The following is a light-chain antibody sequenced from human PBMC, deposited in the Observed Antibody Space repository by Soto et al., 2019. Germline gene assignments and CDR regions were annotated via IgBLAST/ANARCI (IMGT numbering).Light chain of an antibody. CDR2: KAS. V-gene: IGKV1-5*03. Sequence: IQMTQSPSTLSASVGDRVTFTCRASQTISTWLAWYQQKPGEAPKLLIYKASTLEVGVPSRFSASGSGTEFTLTINTLHPAAFATYYCQQYNSYPWTFGQGTKV. J-gene: IGKJ1*01. CDR1: QTISTW. CDR3: QQYNSYPWT.